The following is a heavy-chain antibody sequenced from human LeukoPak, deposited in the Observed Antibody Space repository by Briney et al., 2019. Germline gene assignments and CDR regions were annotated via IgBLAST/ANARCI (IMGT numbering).Heavy chain of an antibody. J-gene: IGHJ4*02. Sequence: PSETLSLTCTVSGGSISSYYWSWIRQPLGKGLEWIGYIYYSGRTNYNPSLKSRVTISVDTSKNQFSLKLSSVTAADTAVYYCARGGWNKFDYWGQGTLVTVSS. D-gene: IGHD3-22*01. V-gene: IGHV4-59*01. CDR1: GGSISSYY. CDR3: ARGGWNKFDY. CDR2: IYYSGRT.